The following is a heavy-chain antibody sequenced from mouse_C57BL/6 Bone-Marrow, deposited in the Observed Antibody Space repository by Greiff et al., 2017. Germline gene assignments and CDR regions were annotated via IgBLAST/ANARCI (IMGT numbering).Heavy chain of an antibody. D-gene: IGHD1-1*01. CDR2: ISSGSSTI. J-gene: IGHJ4*01. V-gene: IGHV5-17*01. CDR3: ARSIYYGSSYDYDMDY. Sequence: DVHLVESGGGLVKPGGSLKLSCAASGFTFSDYGMHWVRQAPEKGLEWVAYISSGSSTIYYADTVKGRFTISRDNAKNTLFLQMTSLMSEDTAMYYCARSIYYGSSYDYDMDYWGQGTSVTVS. CDR1: GFTFSDYG.